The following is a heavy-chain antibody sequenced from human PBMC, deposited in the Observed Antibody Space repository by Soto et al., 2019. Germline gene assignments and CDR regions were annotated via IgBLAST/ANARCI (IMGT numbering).Heavy chain of an antibody. V-gene: IGHV3-53*03. CDR2: IYSGGST. CDR1: GFTVSSNY. Sequence: PGGSLRLSCAASGFTVSSNYMSWVRQAPGKGLEWVSVIYSGGSTYYADSVKGRFTISRDSSKNTLYLQMNNLRAEDTATYYCAKDYSSGYYAFDFWGRGTMVTVSS. J-gene: IGHJ3*01. CDR3: AKDYSSGYYAFDF. D-gene: IGHD3-22*01.